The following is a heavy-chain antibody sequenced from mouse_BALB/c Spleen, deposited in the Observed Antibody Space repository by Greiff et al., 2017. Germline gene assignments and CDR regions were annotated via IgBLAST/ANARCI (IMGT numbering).Heavy chain of an antibody. D-gene: IGHD4-1*01. V-gene: IGHV14-3*02. CDR2: NDPANGNT. CDR3: ASNWDWYFDV. Sequence: VQLQQSGAELVKPGASVKLSCTASGFNIKDTYMHWVKQRPEQGLEWIGRNDPANGNTKYDPKFQGKATITADTSSNTAYLQLSSLTSEDTAVYYCASNWDWYFDVWGAGTTVTVSS. J-gene: IGHJ1*01. CDR1: GFNIKDTY.